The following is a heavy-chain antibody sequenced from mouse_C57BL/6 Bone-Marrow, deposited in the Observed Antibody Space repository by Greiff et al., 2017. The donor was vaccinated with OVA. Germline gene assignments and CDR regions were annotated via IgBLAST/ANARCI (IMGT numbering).Heavy chain of an antibody. CDR3: ERPIGAYAMDY. D-gene: IGHD2-14*01. Sequence: VQLKESGPELVKPGASVKISCKASGYSFTDYNMNWVKQSKGTNLEWIGVLNPNYGTTSYNQKFKGKATLTGDQSSSTAYLQLNSLTSEDAAVYNCERPIGAYAMDYWGQGTSVTVSS. CDR2: LNPNYGTT. CDR1: GYSFTDYN. J-gene: IGHJ4*01. V-gene: IGHV1-39*01.